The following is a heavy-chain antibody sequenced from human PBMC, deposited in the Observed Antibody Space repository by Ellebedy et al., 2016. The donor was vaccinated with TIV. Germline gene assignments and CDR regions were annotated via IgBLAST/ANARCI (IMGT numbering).Heavy chain of an antibody. V-gene: IGHV3-11*06. CDR3: ARHQYYYGMDV. Sequence: GESLKISCAASGFTFSDYYMSWIRQAPGKGLEWVSYISSSSSYTNYADSVKGRFTISRDNSKNTLYLQMNSLRAEDTAVYYCARHQYYYGMDVWGQGTTVTVSS. J-gene: IGHJ6*02. CDR2: ISSSSSYT. CDR1: GFTFSDYY.